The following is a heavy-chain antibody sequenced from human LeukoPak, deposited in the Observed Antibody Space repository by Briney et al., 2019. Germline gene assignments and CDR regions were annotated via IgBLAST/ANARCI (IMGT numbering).Heavy chain of an antibody. CDR1: GFTFSIYW. V-gene: IGHV3-53*01. D-gene: IGHD1-14*01. J-gene: IGHJ6*03. CDR2: IYPAGTT. CDR3: ARDPSPRTSYYYYYMDV. Sequence: PGGSLRLSCAASGFTFSIYWMHWVRQAPGKGLEWVSFIYPAGTTYFADSVKGRFTISRDSSENTMYLQMNSLRVDDTAVYFCARDPSPRTSYYYYYMDVWGKGTTVTVSS.